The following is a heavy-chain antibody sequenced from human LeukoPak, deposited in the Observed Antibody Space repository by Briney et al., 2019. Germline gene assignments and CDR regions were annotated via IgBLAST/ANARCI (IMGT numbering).Heavy chain of an antibody. D-gene: IGHD2-21*01. CDR1: GGSVSGDY. CDR3: ARLQGDSTAIFEY. Sequence: SETLSLTCTVSGGSVSGDYWSWIRQSPSKGLEWVGYIHYTAGTNYNPSLKSRVTMSVDTSKNQFSLRLRSMTAADTAVYYRARLQGDSTAIFEYWGQGTLVSVSS. V-gene: IGHV4-59*02. J-gene: IGHJ4*02. CDR2: IHYTAGT.